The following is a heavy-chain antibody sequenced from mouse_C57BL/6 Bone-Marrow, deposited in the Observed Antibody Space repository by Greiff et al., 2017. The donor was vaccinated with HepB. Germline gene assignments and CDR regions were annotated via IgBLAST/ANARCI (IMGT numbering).Heavy chain of an antibody. V-gene: IGHV5-6*01. D-gene: IGHD1-1*01. J-gene: IGHJ3*01. CDR3: ARHEDYYGRAWFAY. CDR2: ISSGGSYT. Sequence: DVHLVESGGDLVKPGGSLKLSCAASGFTFSSYGMSWVRQTPDKRLEWVATISSGGSYTYYPDSVKGRFTISRDNAKNTLYLQMSSLKSEDTAMYYCARHEDYYGRAWFAYWGQGTLVTVSA. CDR1: GFTFSSYG.